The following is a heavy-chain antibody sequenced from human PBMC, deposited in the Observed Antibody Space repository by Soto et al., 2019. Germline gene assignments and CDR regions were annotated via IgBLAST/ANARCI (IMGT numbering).Heavy chain of an antibody. J-gene: IGHJ4*02. CDR1: GFTFSDHY. Sequence: EVQLVESGGALVQPGGSLRLSCAASGFTFSDHYMDWIRQAPGKGLEWVGRIKNKANSYGTEYAASVKGRFSISRDDSKNSMYLQMDSLRAEDTAVYYCARDRNAAGSDYWGQGTLVTVSS. CDR3: ARDRNAAGSDY. D-gene: IGHD1-1*01. CDR2: IKNKANSYGT. V-gene: IGHV3-72*01.